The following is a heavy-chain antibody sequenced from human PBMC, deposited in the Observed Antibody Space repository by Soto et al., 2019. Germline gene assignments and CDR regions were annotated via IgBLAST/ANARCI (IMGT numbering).Heavy chain of an antibody. CDR2: VYFSGNA. V-gene: IGHV4-59*01. CDR3: GSVRPSGYVLS. J-gene: IGHJ5*02. CDR1: GGSLSSYY. Sequence: QVQLQESGPGLVKPSETLSLTCTVSGGSLSSYYWTWIRQSPGKGLEWIGYVYFSGNANYNPSLKCRVTISIDTSKNQFSLSLASVTAADTAFYYCGSVRPSGYVLSWGQGTLVTVSS. D-gene: IGHD6-25*01.